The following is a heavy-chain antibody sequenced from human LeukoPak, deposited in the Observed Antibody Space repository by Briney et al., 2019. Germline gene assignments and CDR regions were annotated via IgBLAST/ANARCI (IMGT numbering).Heavy chain of an antibody. Sequence: ASVKVSCKASGGTFSSYAISWVRQAPGQGLEWMGCINPNSGGTDYAQKFQGRVTMTRDTSISTAYMELSRLRSDDTAVYYCVRGTREGYTYGRYYFDSWGQGTLVTVSS. CDR2: INPNSGGT. V-gene: IGHV1-2*02. CDR3: VRGTREGYTYGRYYFDS. D-gene: IGHD5-18*01. CDR1: GGTFSSYA. J-gene: IGHJ4*02.